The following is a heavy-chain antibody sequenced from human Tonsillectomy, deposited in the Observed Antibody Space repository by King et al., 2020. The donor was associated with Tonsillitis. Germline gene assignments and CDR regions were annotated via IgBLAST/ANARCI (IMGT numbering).Heavy chain of an antibody. Sequence: QLVQSGAEVKKPGASVKVSCKASGYTFTSYGINWVRQAPGQGLEWMGWISTYNGNTNYAQKLQGRVTMTTDTSTNTAYMELRSLRSDDTAVYYCARGRVPGWYCSCNRCYIRFDPWGQGTLVTVSS. CDR3: ARGRVPGWYCSCNRCYIRFDP. CDR1: GYTFTSYG. CDR2: ISTYNGNT. D-gene: IGHD2-2*02. J-gene: IGHJ5*02. V-gene: IGHV1-18*04.